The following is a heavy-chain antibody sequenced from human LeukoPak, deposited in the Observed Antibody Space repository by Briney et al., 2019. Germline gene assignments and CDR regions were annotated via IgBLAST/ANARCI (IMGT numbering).Heavy chain of an antibody. Sequence: GSLRLSCAASGFTFSTYAMSWVRQAPGKGLEWVSTISDSDANTYYADSVRGRFTISRDNSKNTLYLQKNSLRADDTAIYYCAKSMTLQWRGFFDLWGRGTHVTVSS. CDR1: GFTFSTYA. CDR2: ISDSDANT. J-gene: IGHJ2*01. V-gene: IGHV3-23*01. CDR3: AKSMTLQWRGFFDL. D-gene: IGHD6-19*01.